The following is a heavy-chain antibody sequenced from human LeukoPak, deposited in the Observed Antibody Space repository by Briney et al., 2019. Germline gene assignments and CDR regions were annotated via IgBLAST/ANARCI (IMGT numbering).Heavy chain of an antibody. Sequence: SETLSLTCTVSGGSISSYYWTWIRQPPGKGLEWIAYISYSGSTNYNPSLKSRVTISVDTSKNQFSLKLSSVTAADTAVYYCARDIVVVPAAINYFDYWGQGTLVTVSS. CDR3: ARDIVVVPAAINYFDY. J-gene: IGHJ4*02. CDR1: GGSISSYY. D-gene: IGHD2-2*01. V-gene: IGHV4-59*12. CDR2: ISYSGST.